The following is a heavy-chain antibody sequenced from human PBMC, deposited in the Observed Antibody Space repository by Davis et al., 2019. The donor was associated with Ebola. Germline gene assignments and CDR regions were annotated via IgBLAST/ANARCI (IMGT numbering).Heavy chain of an antibody. Sequence: GGSLRLSCAGSGFSFSDYAVGWVRQAPGKGLEWVSDLSVTGLTNYADHVKGRFTIFRDISKNTVYLQMSSLRAEDTAIYYCAKDILGGSSYLDYWGQGSQVTVSS. V-gene: IGHV3-23*01. D-gene: IGHD3-16*01. CDR2: LSVTGLT. CDR1: GFSFSDYA. CDR3: AKDILGGSSYLDY. J-gene: IGHJ4*02.